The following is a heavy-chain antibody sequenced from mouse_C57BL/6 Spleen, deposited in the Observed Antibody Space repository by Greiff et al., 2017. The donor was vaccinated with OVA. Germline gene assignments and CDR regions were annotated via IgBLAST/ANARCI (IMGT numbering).Heavy chain of an antibody. J-gene: IGHJ3*01. CDR1: GFTFSSYG. D-gene: IGHD2-2*01. V-gene: IGHV5-6*01. Sequence: EVHLVESGGDLVKPGGSLKLSCAASGFTFSSYGMSWVRQTPDKRLEWVATISSGGSYTYYPDSVKGRFTLSRDNAKNTLYLQMSSLKSEDTAMYYCARHGGYDGAWFAYWGQGTLVTVSA. CDR2: ISSGGSYT. CDR3: ARHGGYDGAWFAY.